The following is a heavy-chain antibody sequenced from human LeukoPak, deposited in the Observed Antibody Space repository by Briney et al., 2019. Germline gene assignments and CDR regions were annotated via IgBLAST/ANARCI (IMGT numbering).Heavy chain of an antibody. J-gene: IGHJ5*02. V-gene: IGHV1-2*02. CDR3: ARGASSGSPQFDP. CDR2: INPNSGGT. Sequence: ASVTVSCKASGYTFTGYYMHWVRQAPGQGLEWMGWINPNSGGTNYAQKFQGRVTMTRDTSISTAYMELSRLRSDDTAVYYCARGASSGSPQFDPWGQGTLVTVSS. D-gene: IGHD3-22*01. CDR1: GYTFTGYY.